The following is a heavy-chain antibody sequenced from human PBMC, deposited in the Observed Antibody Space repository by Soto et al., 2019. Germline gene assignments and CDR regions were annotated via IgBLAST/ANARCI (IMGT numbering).Heavy chain of an antibody. CDR3: ARGQYSTGWNADD. CDR1: GFIFSDHY. Sequence: GGSLRLSCGASGFIFSDHYMDWVRQAPGKGLKWVGRNRNKANSYTSEYAASVKGRFTISRDDSTNSLYLQMNSLKTEDTAVYYCARGQYSTGWNADDWGQGSRVTVSS. J-gene: IGHJ4*02. V-gene: IGHV3-72*01. CDR2: NRNKANSYTS. D-gene: IGHD6-19*01.